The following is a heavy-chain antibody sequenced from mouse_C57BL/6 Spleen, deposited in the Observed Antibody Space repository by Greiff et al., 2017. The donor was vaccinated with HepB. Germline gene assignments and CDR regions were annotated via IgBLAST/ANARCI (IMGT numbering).Heavy chain of an antibody. J-gene: IGHJ1*03. Sequence: EVQLQQSGPELVKPGASVKIPCKASGYTFTDYNMDWVKQSHGKSLEWIGDINPNNGGTIYNQKFKGKATLTVDKSSSTAYMELRSLTSEDTAVYYGAIGSSNWYFDVWGTGTTVTVSS. D-gene: IGHD1-1*01. V-gene: IGHV1-18*01. CDR3: AIGSSNWYFDV. CDR2: INPNNGGT. CDR1: GYTFTDYN.